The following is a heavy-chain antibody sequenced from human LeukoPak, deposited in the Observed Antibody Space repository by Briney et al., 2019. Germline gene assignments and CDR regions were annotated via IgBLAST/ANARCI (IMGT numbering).Heavy chain of an antibody. CDR1: GGSISSFY. D-gene: IGHD3-10*01. CDR2: IYYRGST. V-gene: IGHV4-59*01. Sequence: PSETLSLTCTVSGGSISSFYWSWIRRPPGKGLEWIGYIYYRGSTNYNPSLKSRVTISVDTSRCHFSLKLSSVTAADTAVYYCARAGSDYYGSGTYYPFDYWGQGTLVTVSS. J-gene: IGHJ4*02. CDR3: ARAGSDYYGSGTYYPFDY.